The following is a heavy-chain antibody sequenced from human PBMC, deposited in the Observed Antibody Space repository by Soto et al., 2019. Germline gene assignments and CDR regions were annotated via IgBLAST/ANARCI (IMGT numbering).Heavy chain of an antibody. CDR1: GGSISSSSYY. CDR3: AREGMPVVTATQPYWYFDL. Sequence: SETLSLTCTVSGGSISSSSYYWGWIRQPPGKGLEWIGSIYYSGSTYYNPSLKSRVTISVDTSKNQFSLKLSSVTAADTAVYYCAREGMPVVTATQPYWYFDLWGRGTLVTVSS. D-gene: IGHD2-21*02. V-gene: IGHV4-39*02. J-gene: IGHJ2*01. CDR2: IYYSGST.